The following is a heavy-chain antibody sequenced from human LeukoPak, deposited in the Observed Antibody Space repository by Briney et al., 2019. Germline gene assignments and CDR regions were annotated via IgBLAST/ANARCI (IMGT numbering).Heavy chain of an antibody. CDR3: ARSSSWQAHLGY. CDR1: GGSISDYY. CDR2: IYYSGTT. V-gene: IGHV4-59*08. J-gene: IGHJ4*02. Sequence: SETLSLTCTVSGGSISDYYWNWIRQPPWKGLEWIGYIYYSGTTKYNPSLESRVTISVETPKNQFSLNLRYVTAADTAVYYCARSSSWQAHLGYWGQGTLVTVSS. D-gene: IGHD6-13*01.